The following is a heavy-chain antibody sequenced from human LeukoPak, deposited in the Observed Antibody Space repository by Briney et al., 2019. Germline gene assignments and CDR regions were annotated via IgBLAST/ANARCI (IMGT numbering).Heavy chain of an antibody. CDR3: ARATEGYDYVWGSYRSPPYYGMDV. CDR2: ISSSSSYI. CDR1: GFTFSSYS. J-gene: IGHJ6*02. D-gene: IGHD3-16*02. V-gene: IGHV3-21*01. Sequence: TGGSLRLSCAASGFTFSSYSMNWVRQAPGKGLEWVSSISSSSSYIYYADSVKGRFTISRDNAKNSLYLQMNSLRAEDTAVYYCARATEGYDYVWGSYRSPPYYGMDVWGQGTTVTVSS.